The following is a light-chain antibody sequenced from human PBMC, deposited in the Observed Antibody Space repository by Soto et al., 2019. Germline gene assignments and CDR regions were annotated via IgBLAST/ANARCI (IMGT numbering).Light chain of an antibody. CDR1: SSDAGAFGF. CDR3: TSYTISDTLE. CDR2: YTS. Sequence: QSALAQPRSVSGSPGQSVTISCTRTSSDAGAFGFVSWFQQHPGKAPKLIMYYTSERPSGVPDRFSGSKSGNTVSLTISGLQAEDEADYYCTSYTISDTLEFGGGTKVTVL. J-gene: IGLJ2*01. V-gene: IGLV2-11*01.